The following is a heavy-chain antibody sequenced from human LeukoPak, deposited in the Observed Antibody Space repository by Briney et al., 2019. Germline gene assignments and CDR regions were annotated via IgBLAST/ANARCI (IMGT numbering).Heavy chain of an antibody. V-gene: IGHV3-43*02. D-gene: IGHD3-10*01. CDR3: AKDIPGRGTAFDY. Sequence: GGSLRLSCAASGFTFDDYAMHWVRQAPGKGLEWVSLISGHGDSTNYADSVKGRFTISRDNSKNSLYLQMNSLRTEDTALYYCAKDIPGRGTAFDYWGQGTLVTVSS. CDR2: ISGHGDST. CDR1: GFTFDDYA. J-gene: IGHJ4*02.